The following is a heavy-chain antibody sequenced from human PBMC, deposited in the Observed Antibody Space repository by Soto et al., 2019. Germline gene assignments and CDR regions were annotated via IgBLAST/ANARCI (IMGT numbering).Heavy chain of an antibody. J-gene: IGHJ5*02. D-gene: IGHD5-12*01. Sequence: QVQLQESGPGLVKPSETLSLTCTVSGGSVRSGSHYWRCIRQPPGKGLEWIGYIYYSGNTNYNPSLKSRVTISVDTSKNPFSLKLSSVTAADTAVYYCARTPFDRLRRFDTWGQGTLVTVSS. V-gene: IGHV4-61*01. CDR2: IYYSGNT. CDR1: GGSVRSGSHY. CDR3: ARTPFDRLRRFDT.